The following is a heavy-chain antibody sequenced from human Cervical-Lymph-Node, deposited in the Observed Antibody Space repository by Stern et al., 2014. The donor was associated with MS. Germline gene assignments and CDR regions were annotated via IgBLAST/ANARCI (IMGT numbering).Heavy chain of an antibody. CDR2: ISAYNGDT. Sequence: GQLVQSGPEVKKPGASVKVSCKASGYTFSTYGISWVRQAPGQGLEWMGWISAYNGDTNSAQNLQGRVTMTTDTSTSTAYMELRSLRSDDTAVYYCARDHAVVAGTFDYWGQGTLVTVSS. CDR1: GYTFSTYG. D-gene: IGHD6-19*01. V-gene: IGHV1-18*04. J-gene: IGHJ4*02. CDR3: ARDHAVVAGTFDY.